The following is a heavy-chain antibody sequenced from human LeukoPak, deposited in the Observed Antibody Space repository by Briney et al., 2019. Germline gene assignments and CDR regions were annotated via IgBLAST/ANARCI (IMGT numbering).Heavy chain of an antibody. Sequence: GGSLRLSCAASGFTFSSYAMSWVRQAPGKGLEWVSAISGSGGSTYYADPVKGRFTISRDNSKNTLYLQMNSLRAEDTAVYYCAKGRGRVAAAGTDWFDPWGQGTPVTVSS. V-gene: IGHV3-23*01. CDR1: GFTFSSYA. CDR3: AKGRGRVAAAGTDWFDP. CDR2: ISGSGGST. D-gene: IGHD6-13*01. J-gene: IGHJ5*02.